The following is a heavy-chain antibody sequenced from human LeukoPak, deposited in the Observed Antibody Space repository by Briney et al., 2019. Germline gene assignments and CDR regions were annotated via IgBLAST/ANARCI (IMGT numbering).Heavy chain of an antibody. CDR2: ISWNSGSI. Sequence: PGRSLRLSCAASGFTFDDYAMHWVRQAPGKGLEWVSGISWNSGSIGYADSVKGRFTISRDNAKNSLYLQMNSLRAEDTALYYCAKDIGGHGLVVVTASAFDIWGQGTMVTVSS. J-gene: IGHJ3*02. V-gene: IGHV3-9*01. CDR1: GFTFDDYA. D-gene: IGHD2-21*02. CDR3: AKDIGGHGLVVVTASAFDI.